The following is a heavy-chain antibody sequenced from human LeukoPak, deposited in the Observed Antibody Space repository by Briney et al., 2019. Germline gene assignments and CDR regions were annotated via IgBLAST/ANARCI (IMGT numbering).Heavy chain of an antibody. D-gene: IGHD1-26*01. CDR1: GFTFSHFA. J-gene: IGHJ4*02. Sequence: GGSLRLSCAASGFTFSHFAMNWVRQAPGKGLEWVAGITGSGDKTYYAESLKGRFTISRDNSKSTLFLQLNSLRAADTAVYFCAKALVGAIALDSWGQGTLVSLSS. V-gene: IGHV3-23*01. CDR2: ITGSGDKT. CDR3: AKALVGAIALDS.